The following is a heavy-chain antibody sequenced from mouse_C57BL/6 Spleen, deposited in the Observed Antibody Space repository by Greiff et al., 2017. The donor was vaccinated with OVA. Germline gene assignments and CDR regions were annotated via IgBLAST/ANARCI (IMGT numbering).Heavy chain of an antibody. CDR3: ARGLRRGDDYAMDY. Sequence: QVQLQQSGAELVRPGASVKLSCKASGYTFTDYYINWVKQRPGQGLEWIARIYPGSGNTYYNEKFKGKATLTAEKSSSTAYMQLSSLTSEDSAVYFCARGLRRGDDYAMDYWGQGTSVTVSS. CDR1: GYTFTDYY. V-gene: IGHV1-76*01. CDR2: IYPGSGNT. D-gene: IGHD2-2*01. J-gene: IGHJ4*01.